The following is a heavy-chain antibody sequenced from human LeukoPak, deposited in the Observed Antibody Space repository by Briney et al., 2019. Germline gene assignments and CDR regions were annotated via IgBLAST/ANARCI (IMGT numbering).Heavy chain of an antibody. CDR1: GFTFSSYS. J-gene: IGHJ4*02. D-gene: IGHD1-26*01. Sequence: GGSLRLSCAASGFTFSSYSMNWVRQAPGKGLEWVSYISSSSSTIYYADSVKGRFTISRDNAKNSLYLQMDSLRAEDTAVYYCARGEDMGYWGQGTLVTVSS. CDR2: ISSSSSTI. CDR3: ARGEDMGY. V-gene: IGHV3-48*01.